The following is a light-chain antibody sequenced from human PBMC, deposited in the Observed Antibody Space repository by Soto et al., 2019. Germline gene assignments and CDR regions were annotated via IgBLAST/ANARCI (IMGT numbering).Light chain of an antibody. Sequence: DIQMTQSPSTLSASVGDRVTITCRASQSISSWLAWYQQKTGKTPKLLIYDASSLESGVQSRISGSGSGTEFTLTISSLQPDDFATYYCQQYNSYTWTFGQGTKVDIK. V-gene: IGKV1-5*01. CDR3: QQYNSYTWT. CDR2: DAS. CDR1: QSISSW. J-gene: IGKJ1*01.